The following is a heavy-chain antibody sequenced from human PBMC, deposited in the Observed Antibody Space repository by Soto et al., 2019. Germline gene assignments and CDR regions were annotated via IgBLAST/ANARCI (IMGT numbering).Heavy chain of an antibody. V-gene: IGHV3-15*07. CDR1: GLTFSNVW. Sequence: EGQLVESGGGLVKPGGSLRLSCAASGLTFSNVWMNWVRQAPGKGLEWVGRIKSILDGETIDYAARVKGRFTISRDDSKNMLYMQMNSLKTGHTVVYYCTPLAPQYNSDWYDFSDWGTGTQVNVSS. CDR2: IKSILDGETI. D-gene: IGHD6-19*01. J-gene: IGHJ4*02. CDR3: TPLAPQYNSDWYDFSD.